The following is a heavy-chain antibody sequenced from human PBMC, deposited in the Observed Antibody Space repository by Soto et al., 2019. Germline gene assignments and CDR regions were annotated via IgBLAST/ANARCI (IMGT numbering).Heavy chain of an antibody. CDR1: GFTFSDYY. V-gene: IGHV3-11*01. Sequence: QVQLVESGGGLVKPGGSLRLSCAASGFTFSDYYMSWIRQAPGKGLEWVSYISSSGSTIYYADSVKGRFTISRDNAKNSLYLQMISLRAEDTAVYYCARAVAGTSAYYYHFYYMDVWGKGTTVTVSS. CDR2: ISSSGSTI. D-gene: IGHD6-19*01. J-gene: IGHJ6*03. CDR3: ARAVAGTSAYYYHFYYMDV.